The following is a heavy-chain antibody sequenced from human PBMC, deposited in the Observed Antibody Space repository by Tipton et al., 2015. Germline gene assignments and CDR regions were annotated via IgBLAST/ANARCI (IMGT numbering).Heavy chain of an antibody. CDR1: AYSISSDYY. Sequence: LRLSCAVSAYSISSDYYWGWIRQPPGKGLEWIGSFFHSGNTFHNPSLRSRVTISVDTSKTQFSLKMSSVTASDTAVYYCARARGRHGSLFDSWGQGILVTVSS. J-gene: IGHJ4*02. D-gene: IGHD2-15*01. V-gene: IGHV4-38-2*01. CDR2: FFHSGNT. CDR3: ARARGRHGSLFDS.